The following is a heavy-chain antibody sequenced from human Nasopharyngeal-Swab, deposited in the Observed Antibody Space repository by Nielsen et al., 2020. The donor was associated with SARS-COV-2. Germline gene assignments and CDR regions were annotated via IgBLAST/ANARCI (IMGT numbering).Heavy chain of an antibody. CDR2: ISYDGSNK. D-gene: IGHD5-18*01. Sequence: SLKISCAASGFTFSSYAMHWVRQAPGKGLEWVAVISYDGSNKYYADSVKGRFTISRDNSKNTLYLQMNSLRAEDTAVYYCAKGLRIQLWLSDWFDPWGQGTLVTVSS. CDR1: GFTFSSYA. CDR3: AKGLRIQLWLSDWFDP. J-gene: IGHJ5*02. V-gene: IGHV3-30-3*01.